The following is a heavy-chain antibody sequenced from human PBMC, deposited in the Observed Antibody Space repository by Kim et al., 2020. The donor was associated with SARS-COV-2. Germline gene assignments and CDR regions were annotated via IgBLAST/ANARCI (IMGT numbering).Heavy chain of an antibody. V-gene: IGHV3-30*07. J-gene: IGHJ4*02. CDR3: ARGDCSSTSCYLLDY. D-gene: IGHD2-2*01. Sequence: DSRQGRFTISRDNSKTTRYLQRNSLRAEDTAVYYCARGDCSSTSCYLLDYWGQGTLVTVSS.